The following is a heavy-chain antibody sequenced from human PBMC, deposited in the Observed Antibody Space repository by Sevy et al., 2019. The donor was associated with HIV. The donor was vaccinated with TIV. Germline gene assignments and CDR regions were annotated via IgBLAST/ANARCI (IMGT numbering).Heavy chain of an antibody. CDR1: GFTFSSYA. J-gene: IGHJ5*02. D-gene: IGHD2-15*01. CDR2: ISGSGGST. Sequence: GGSLRLSCAASGFTFSSYAMSWVRQAPGKGLEWVSAISGSGGSTYYSDSVKGRFTISRDNSKNTLYLQMNSLRAEDTAVYYCARDVRYCSGGSCYNWFDPWGQGTLVTVSS. CDR3: ARDVRYCSGGSCYNWFDP. V-gene: IGHV3-23*01.